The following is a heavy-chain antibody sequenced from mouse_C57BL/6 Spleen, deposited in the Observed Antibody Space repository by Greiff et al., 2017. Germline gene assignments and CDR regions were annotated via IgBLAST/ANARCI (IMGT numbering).Heavy chain of an antibody. Sequence: EVQLQESGAELVRPGASVKLSCTASGFNIKDDYMHWVKQRPEQGLEWIGWIDPENGDTEYASKFQGKATITADTSSNTAYLQLSSLTSEDTAVYYCTWRGVLLRGLFDYWGQGTTLTVSS. V-gene: IGHV14-4*01. CDR2: IDPENGDT. D-gene: IGHD2-1*01. J-gene: IGHJ2*01. CDR1: GFNIKDDY. CDR3: TWRGVLLRGLFDY.